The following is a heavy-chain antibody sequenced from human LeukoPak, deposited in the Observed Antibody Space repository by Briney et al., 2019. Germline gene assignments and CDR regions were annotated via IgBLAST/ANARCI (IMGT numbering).Heavy chain of an antibody. V-gene: IGHV4-59*01. Sequence: SETLSLTCTVSGGSISSYYWSWIRQPPGKGLEWIGYIYYSGSTNYNPPLKSRVTISVDTSKNQFSLKLSSVTAADTAVYYCASSDYDFWSGYGWFDPWGQGTLVTVSS. CDR3: ASSDYDFWSGYGWFDP. CDR2: IYYSGST. CDR1: GGSISSYY. J-gene: IGHJ5*02. D-gene: IGHD3-3*01.